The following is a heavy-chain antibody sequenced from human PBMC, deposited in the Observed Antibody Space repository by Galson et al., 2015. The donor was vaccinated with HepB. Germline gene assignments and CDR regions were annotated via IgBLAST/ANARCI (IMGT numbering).Heavy chain of an antibody. V-gene: IGHV1-24*01. CDR2: FDPEDGET. J-gene: IGHJ3*02. CDR1: GYTLTELS. CDR3: ATDWNGETGAAFDI. D-gene: IGHD3-3*01. Sequence: SVKVSCKVSGYTLTELSMHWVRQAPGKGLEWMGGFDPEDGETIYAQKFQGRVTMTEDTPTDTAYMELSSLRSEDTAVYYCATDWNGETGAAFDIWGQGTMVTVSS.